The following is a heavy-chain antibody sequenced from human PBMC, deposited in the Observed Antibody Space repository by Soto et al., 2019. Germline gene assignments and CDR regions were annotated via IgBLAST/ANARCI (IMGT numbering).Heavy chain of an antibody. D-gene: IGHD6-13*01. V-gene: IGHV4-59*08. CDR3: ASRYSSAFDI. Sequence: KPSETLSLTCTVSGGSISRYYWSWIRQPPGKGLEWIGYIYYSGSTNYNPSLKSRVTISVDTSKNQFSLKLSSVTAADTAVYYCASRYSSAFDIWGQGTMVTVS. J-gene: IGHJ3*02. CDR1: GGSISRYY. CDR2: IYYSGST.